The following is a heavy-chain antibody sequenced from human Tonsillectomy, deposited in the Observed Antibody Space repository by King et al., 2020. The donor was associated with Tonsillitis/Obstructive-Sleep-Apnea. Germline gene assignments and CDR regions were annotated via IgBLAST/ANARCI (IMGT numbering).Heavy chain of an antibody. CDR2: INHSGST. CDR3: ARGKRGAARSLGYYMDV. CDR1: GGSFSGYY. J-gene: IGHJ6*03. Sequence: VQLQQWGAGLLKPSETLSLTCAVYGGSFSGYYWSWIRQPPGKGLEWMGEINHSGSTNYNPSPKSRVTINVDTTKNQFSLKLSSVTAADTAVYYCARGKRGAARSLGYYMDVWGEGTTVTVSS. V-gene: IGHV4-34*01. D-gene: IGHD6-6*01.